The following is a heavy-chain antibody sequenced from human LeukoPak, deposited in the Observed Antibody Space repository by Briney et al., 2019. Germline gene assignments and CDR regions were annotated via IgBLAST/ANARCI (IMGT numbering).Heavy chain of an antibody. J-gene: IGHJ5*02. CDR3: ARDLGYCSGGSCYGNWFDP. CDR2: ISAYNGNT. CDR1: GYTFTSYG. D-gene: IGHD2-15*01. Sequence: GASVKVSCKASGYTFTSYGISWVRQAPEQGLEWMGWISAYNGNTNYAQRLQGRVTMTTDTSTSTAYMELRSLRSDDTAVYYCARDLGYCSGGSCYGNWFDPWGQGTLVSVSS. V-gene: IGHV1-18*01.